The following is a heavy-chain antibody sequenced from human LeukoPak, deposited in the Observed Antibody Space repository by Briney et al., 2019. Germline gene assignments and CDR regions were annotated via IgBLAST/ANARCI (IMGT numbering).Heavy chain of an antibody. CDR2: MYYSGST. J-gene: IGHJ4*02. CDR3: ARDGWITTVATHYFDY. V-gene: IGHV4-39*07. D-gene: IGHD5-12*01. Sequence: PSETLSLTCTVSGGSISSSSYYWGWIRQPPGKGLEWIGSMYYSGSTYYNPSLKSRVTISVGTSKNQFSLMLNSVTAADTAVYYCARDGWITTVATHYFDYWGQGTLVTVSS. CDR1: GGSISSSSYY.